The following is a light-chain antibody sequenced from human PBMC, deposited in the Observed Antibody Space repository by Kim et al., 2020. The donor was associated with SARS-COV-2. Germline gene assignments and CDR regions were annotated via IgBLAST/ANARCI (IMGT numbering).Light chain of an antibody. J-gene: IGLJ1*01. CDR1: SSDVGGYNY. Sequence: QSALTQPASVSGSPGQSVTISCTGTSSDVGGYNYVSWYQQHPGKAPQLMIYAVSERPSGVSNRFSGSKSGNTASLTISGLQAEDEADYYCNSYVIGDIYVFGTGTKVTVL. CDR2: AVS. CDR3: NSYVIGDIYV. V-gene: IGLV2-14*01.